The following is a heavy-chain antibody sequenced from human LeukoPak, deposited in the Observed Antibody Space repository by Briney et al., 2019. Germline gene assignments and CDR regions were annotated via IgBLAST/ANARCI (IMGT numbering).Heavy chain of an antibody. CDR2: ISSSSSYI. Sequence: GGSLRLSCSASGFTFSSYAMNWVRQAPGKGLEWVSSISSSSSYIYYANSVKGRFTISRDNAKNSLYLQMNSLRAEDTAVYYCARDGGGEVDYWGQGTLVTVSS. D-gene: IGHD3-16*01. CDR1: GFTFSSYA. CDR3: ARDGGGEVDY. J-gene: IGHJ4*02. V-gene: IGHV3-21*01.